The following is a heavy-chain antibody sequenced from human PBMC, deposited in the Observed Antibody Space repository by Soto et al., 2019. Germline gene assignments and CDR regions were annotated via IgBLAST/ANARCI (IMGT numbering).Heavy chain of an antibody. CDR3: AKHPDFWSGYYDDYYYYGMDV. CDR2: ISYDGSNK. CDR1: GFTFSSYG. J-gene: IGHJ6*02. Sequence: VQLVESGGGVVQPGRSLRLSCAASGFTFSSYGMHWVRQAPGKGLEWVAVISYDGSNKYYADSVKGRFTISRDNSKNTLYLQMNSLRAEDTAVYYCAKHPDFWSGYYDDYYYYGMDVWGQGTTVTVSS. V-gene: IGHV3-30*18. D-gene: IGHD3-3*01.